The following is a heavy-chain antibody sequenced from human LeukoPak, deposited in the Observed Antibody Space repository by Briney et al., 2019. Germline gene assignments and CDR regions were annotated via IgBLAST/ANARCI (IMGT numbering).Heavy chain of an antibody. V-gene: IGHV3-53*01. Sequence: PGGSLRLSCAASGFTFSSNYMSWVRQAPGKGLEWVSVIYSGGSTYYADSVKGRFTISRDNSKNTLYLQMNSLRAEDTAVYYCARGWGSYWYPFDYWGQGTLVTVSS. D-gene: IGHD3-16*01. J-gene: IGHJ4*02. CDR2: IYSGGST. CDR1: GFTFSSNY. CDR3: ARGWGSYWYPFDY.